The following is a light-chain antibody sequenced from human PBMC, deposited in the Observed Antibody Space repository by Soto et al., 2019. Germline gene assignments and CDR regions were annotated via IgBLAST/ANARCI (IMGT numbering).Light chain of an antibody. J-gene: IGKJ1*01. CDR3: QQCYSPPWT. Sequence: DIVMTQSPASLAVSLGERAAIKCKSSQSVLVSSMNENSLGWYQQKPGQPPKLLIYWASTRASGVPDRFSGSGSGTDFTLTITNLQAEDGALYYCQQCYSPPWTFGQGTKVEIK. CDR2: WAS. V-gene: IGKV4-1*01. CDR1: QSVLVSSMNENS.